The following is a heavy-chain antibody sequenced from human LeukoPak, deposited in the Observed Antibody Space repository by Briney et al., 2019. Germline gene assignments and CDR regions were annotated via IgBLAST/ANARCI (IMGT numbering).Heavy chain of an antibody. CDR3: ARPYSDSSGSHFDY. CDR2: IKQDGSEK. Sequence: VGSLRLSCAASAFTFSSYWMSWVRQAPGKGLEWVANIKQDGSEKYYVDSVKGRFTISRDNAKNSLYLQMNSLRAEDTAVYYCARPYSDSSGSHFDYWVRGTLVTVSS. D-gene: IGHD3-22*01. V-gene: IGHV3-7*01. J-gene: IGHJ4*02. CDR1: AFTFSSYW.